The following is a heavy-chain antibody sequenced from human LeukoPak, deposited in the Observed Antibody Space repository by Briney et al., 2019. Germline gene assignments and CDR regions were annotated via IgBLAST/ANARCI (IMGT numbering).Heavy chain of an antibody. J-gene: IGHJ6*02. CDR1: GFTFSSYG. CDR2: ISYDGSNK. CDR3: ARDLTAAGTGYDYYYGMDV. Sequence: PGRSLRLSCTASGFTFSSYGMHWVRQAPGKGLEWVAVISYDGSNKYYADSVKGRFTISRDNSKNTLYLQMNSLRAEDTAVYYCARDLTAAGTGYDYYYGMDVWGQGTTVTVSS. D-gene: IGHD6-13*01. V-gene: IGHV3-30*19.